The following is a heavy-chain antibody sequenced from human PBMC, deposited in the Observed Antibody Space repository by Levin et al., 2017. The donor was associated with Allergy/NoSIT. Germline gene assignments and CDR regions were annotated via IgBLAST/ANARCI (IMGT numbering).Heavy chain of an antibody. CDR1: GFTFSSYA. Sequence: PGESLKISCAVSGFTFSSYATSWVRQAPGRGLEWVSAISGSGDSTYYADSVKGRFTISRDNSKNTLYLQMNSLRAEDTAVYYCAKDKGTNWGSDYWGQGTLVTVSS. J-gene: IGHJ4*02. CDR2: ISGSGDST. CDR3: AKDKGTNWGSDY. V-gene: IGHV3-23*01. D-gene: IGHD7-27*01.